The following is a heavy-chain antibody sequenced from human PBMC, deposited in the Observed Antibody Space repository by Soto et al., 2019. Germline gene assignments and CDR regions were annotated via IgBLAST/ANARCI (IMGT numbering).Heavy chain of an antibody. CDR2: ISYDGSNK. V-gene: IGHV3-30*18. J-gene: IGHJ4*01. Sequence: PGGSLRLSCAASGFTFSIYGIHWVRQAPGKGLEWVAVISYDGSNKQYGDSVKGRLTMSRDNSKNTVHLQMSSLRVEDTAVYYCAKDTYYHDSSGYYVFDYWGQGTLVTVSS. CDR3: AKDTYYHDSSGYYVFDY. CDR1: GFTFSIYG. D-gene: IGHD3-22*01.